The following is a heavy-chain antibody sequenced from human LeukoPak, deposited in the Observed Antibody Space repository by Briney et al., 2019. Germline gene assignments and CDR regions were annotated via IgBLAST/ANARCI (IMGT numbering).Heavy chain of an antibody. CDR2: INPNSGGT. J-gene: IGHJ4*02. Sequence: ASVKVSCKASGYTFTGYYMHWVRQAPGQGLEWMGWINPNSGGTNYAQKFQGRVTMTRDTSISTAYMELSRLRSDDTAVYYCARDPPPIRYNYDSSGYYNGYWGQGTLVTVSS. CDR3: ARDPPPIRYNYDSSGYYNGY. V-gene: IGHV1-2*02. D-gene: IGHD3-22*01. CDR1: GYTFTGYY.